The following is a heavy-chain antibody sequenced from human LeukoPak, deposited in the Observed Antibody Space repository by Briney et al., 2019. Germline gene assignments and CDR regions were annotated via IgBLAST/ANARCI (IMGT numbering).Heavy chain of an antibody. D-gene: IGHD3-9*01. CDR2: ISPSGGTT. CDR3: ARDYDILTGYFAY. Sequence: ASVKVSCKASGYTFTSYYMHWVRLAPGQGLEWMGIISPSGGTTSYAQKFQGRVTMTRDTSTSTVYMELSSLRSEDTAVYYCARDYDILTGYFAYWGQGTLVTVSS. CDR1: GYTFTSYY. V-gene: IGHV1-46*01. J-gene: IGHJ4*02.